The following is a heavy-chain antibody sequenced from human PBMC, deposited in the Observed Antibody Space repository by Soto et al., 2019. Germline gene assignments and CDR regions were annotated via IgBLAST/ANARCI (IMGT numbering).Heavy chain of an antibody. J-gene: IGHJ4*02. V-gene: IGHV1-69*12. CDR1: GGTFSTYA. D-gene: IGHD5-18*01. CDR3: ASGIQLWLRRINNGYSG. CDR2: IIPMFGTA. Sequence: QVQLVQSGAEVKKPESSVKVSCKAPGGTFSTYAISWVRQAPGQGLEWMGGIIPMFGTANYAQRFQYRVTITADESTNTVYMELSSLRSEETAVYLCASGIQLWLRRINNGYSGWGQGTLVTVYS.